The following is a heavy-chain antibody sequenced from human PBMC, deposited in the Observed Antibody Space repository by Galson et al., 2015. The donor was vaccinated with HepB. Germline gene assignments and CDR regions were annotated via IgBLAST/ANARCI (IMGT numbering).Heavy chain of an antibody. D-gene: IGHD3-9*01. Sequence: SLRLSCAVTGISFNSYIMHWVRQAPGKGLEWVSSISGSSNYIYYADSVKGRFTVSRDNARSTLSLQMNSLRADDTAVYYCARWGTYYDISTGYYSYFDYRGRGTLVTVSS. J-gene: IGHJ4*02. V-gene: IGHV3-21*01. CDR3: ARWGTYYDISTGYYSYFDY. CDR1: GISFNSYI. CDR2: ISGSSNYI.